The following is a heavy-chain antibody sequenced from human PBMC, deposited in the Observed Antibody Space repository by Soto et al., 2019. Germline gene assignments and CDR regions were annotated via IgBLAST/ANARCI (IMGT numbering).Heavy chain of an antibody. CDR3: AGDVSPGSSSLYLDAFDI. J-gene: IGHJ3*02. D-gene: IGHD6-13*01. Sequence: EVQLAESGGDLVQPGGSLRLSCAASGFTLSACWITWVRQAPGKGLEWVANINRDGSKKSYLDSVRGRFTISRDNVGNSLYLQRDSLRADDTDLYYCAGDVSPGSSSLYLDAFDIWGQGTMVTVSS. CDR1: GFTLSACW. V-gene: IGHV3-7*05. CDR2: INRDGSKK.